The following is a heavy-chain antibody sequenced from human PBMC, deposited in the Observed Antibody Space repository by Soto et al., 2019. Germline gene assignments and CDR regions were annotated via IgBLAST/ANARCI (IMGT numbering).Heavy chain of an antibody. Sequence: QVQLVQSGAEVKKPGASVKVSCKASGYTFTSYYMHWVRQAPGQGLEWMGIINPSGGSTSYAQKFQGRVTMTRETSTSTVYMELSSLRSEDTAVYYCARDIVATMYFDYWGQGTLVTVSS. CDR3: ARDIVATMYFDY. D-gene: IGHD5-12*01. CDR1: GYTFTSYY. CDR2: INPSGGST. V-gene: IGHV1-46*01. J-gene: IGHJ4*02.